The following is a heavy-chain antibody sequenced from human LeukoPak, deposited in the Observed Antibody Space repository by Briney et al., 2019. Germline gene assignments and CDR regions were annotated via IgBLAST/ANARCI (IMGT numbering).Heavy chain of an antibody. J-gene: IGHJ6*02. D-gene: IGHD3-16*01. CDR1: GGSISSGDYY. CDR3: ARGIIRGYQYYGMDV. Sequence: SETLSLTCTVSGGSISSGDYYWGWIRQPPGKGLEWIGYIYYSGSTYYNPSLKSRVTISVDTSKNQFSLKLSSVTAADTAVYYCARGIIRGYQYYGMDVWGQGTTVTVSS. CDR2: IYYSGST. V-gene: IGHV4-30-4*01.